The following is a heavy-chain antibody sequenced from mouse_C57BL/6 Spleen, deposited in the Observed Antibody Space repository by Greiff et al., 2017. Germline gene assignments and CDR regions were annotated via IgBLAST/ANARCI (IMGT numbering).Heavy chain of an antibody. Sequence: VQLQQSGPGLVQPSQSLSITCTVSGFSLTSYGVHWVRQSPGKGLEWLGVIWSGGSTDYNAAFISRLSISKDNSKSQVFFKMNSLQAYDTAIYYCARAESFSNLDYWGQGTTLTVSS. CDR3: ARAESFSNLDY. D-gene: IGHD2-5*01. V-gene: IGHV2-2*01. CDR1: GFSLTSYG. J-gene: IGHJ2*01. CDR2: IWSGGST.